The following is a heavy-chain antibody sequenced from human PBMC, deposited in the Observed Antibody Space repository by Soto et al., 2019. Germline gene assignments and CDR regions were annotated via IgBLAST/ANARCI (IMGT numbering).Heavy chain of an antibody. J-gene: IGHJ4*02. V-gene: IGHV3-21*06. CDR3: ARESEDLTSNLDY. Sequence: GGSLRLSCAASGFTVTRYSMNWVRQAPGKGLEWVSSISSTTNYIYYGDSMKGRFTISRDNDKNSLYLEMNSLRADDTAVYYCARESEDLTSNLDYWGQGTLVTVSS. CDR2: ISSTTNYI. CDR1: GFTVTRYS.